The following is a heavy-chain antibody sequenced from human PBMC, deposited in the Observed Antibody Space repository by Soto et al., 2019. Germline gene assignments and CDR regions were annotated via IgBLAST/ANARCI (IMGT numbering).Heavy chain of an antibody. V-gene: IGHV3-7*01. D-gene: IGHD3-10*01. CDR1: GFTFSSYW. CDR2: IKQDGSEK. CDR3: ARSPYYYGSGSYWVY. J-gene: IGHJ4*02. Sequence: GGSLRLSCAASGFTFSSYWMSWVRQAPGKGLEGVANIKQDGSEKYYVDSVKGRFTISRDNAKNSLYLQMNSLRAEDTAVYYCARSPYYYGSGSYWVYWGQGTLVTVSS.